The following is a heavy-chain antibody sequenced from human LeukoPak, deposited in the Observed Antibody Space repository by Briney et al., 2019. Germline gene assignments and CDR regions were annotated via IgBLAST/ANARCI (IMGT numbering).Heavy chain of an antibody. Sequence: SETLSLTCAVYGGSFSGYYWSWIRQPPGKGLEWIGEINHSGSTNYNPSLKSRVTISVDTSKNQFSLKLSSMTAADTAVYYCARETGTPERYYFDYWGQGTLVTVSS. CDR3: ARETGTPERYYFDY. V-gene: IGHV4-34*01. D-gene: IGHD1-1*01. CDR2: INHSGST. CDR1: GGSFSGYY. J-gene: IGHJ4*02.